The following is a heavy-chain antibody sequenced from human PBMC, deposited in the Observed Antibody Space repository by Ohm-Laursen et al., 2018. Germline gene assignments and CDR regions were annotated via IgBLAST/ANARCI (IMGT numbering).Heavy chain of an antibody. Sequence: SEKVSRQASGYTSTGYYTHWVRQAPGQGLEWMGWIKPNSGGTNYAQKFQGRVTITRDTSISTAYMELSRLRSHDTAVYYLARDKQYCSGGSCYAIYHAFDIWGQGTMVTVSS. CDR3: ARDKQYCSGGSCYAIYHAFDI. V-gene: IGHV1-2*02. CDR1: GYTSTGYY. D-gene: IGHD2-15*01. CDR2: IKPNSGGT. J-gene: IGHJ3*02.